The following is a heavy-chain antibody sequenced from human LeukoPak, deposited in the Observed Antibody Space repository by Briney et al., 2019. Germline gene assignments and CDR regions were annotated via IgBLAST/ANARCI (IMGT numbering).Heavy chain of an antibody. D-gene: IGHD6-19*01. V-gene: IGHV3-30*02. CDR3: ARNDQWLPSD. CDR2: IRYDGSNK. Sequence: PGGSLRLSCAASGFTFSSYGMHWVRQAPGKGLEWVTFIRYDGSNKYYADSVKGRFTISRDNSKNTLYLQMKSLRGEDTAVYYCARNDQWLPSDWGRGTLVTVSS. J-gene: IGHJ4*02. CDR1: GFTFSSYG.